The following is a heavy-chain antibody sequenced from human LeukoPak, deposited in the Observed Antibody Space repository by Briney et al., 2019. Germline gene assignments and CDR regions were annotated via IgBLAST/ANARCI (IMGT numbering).Heavy chain of an antibody. V-gene: IGHV1-46*03. CDR1: GYTFTNYY. CDR3: ARDFGYCSSTSCYRDYYYYMDV. D-gene: IGHD2-2*03. CDR2: INPSGGST. Sequence: ASVKVSCKASGYTFTNYYMHWVRQAPGQGLEWMGIINPSGGSTSYAQKFQGRVTMTRDTSTSTVNMELSSLRSEDTAVYYCARDFGYCSSTSCYRDYYYYMDVWGKGTTVTVSS. J-gene: IGHJ6*03.